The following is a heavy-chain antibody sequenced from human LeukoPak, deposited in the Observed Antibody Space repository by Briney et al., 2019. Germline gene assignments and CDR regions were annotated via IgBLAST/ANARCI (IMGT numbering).Heavy chain of an antibody. CDR3: ARGRRFTMVRGVPFDY. V-gene: IGHV4-34*01. D-gene: IGHD3-10*01. Sequence: KASETLSLTCAVYGGSFSGYYWSWIRQPPGKGLEWIGEINHSGSTNYNPSLKSRVTISVDTSKNQFSPKLSSVTAADTAVYYCARGRRFTMVRGVPFDYWGQGTLVTVSS. CDR1: GGSFSGYY. J-gene: IGHJ4*02. CDR2: INHSGST.